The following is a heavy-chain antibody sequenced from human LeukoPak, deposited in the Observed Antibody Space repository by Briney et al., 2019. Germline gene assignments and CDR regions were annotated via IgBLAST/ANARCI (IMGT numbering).Heavy chain of an antibody. D-gene: IGHD2-21*02. CDR3: TRSQGETYCGGDCYYY. CDR1: GFTFGDYA. V-gene: IGHV3-49*03. CDR2: LRNKAYGGTA. Sequence: PGGSLRLSCTASGFTFGDYAMSWIRQAPAKGLEWVAYLRNKAYGGTAEYAASVKDRFTISRDDSKSVAYLQINSLETEDTAVYYCTRSQGETYCGGDCYYYWGQGTLVTVSS. J-gene: IGHJ4*02.